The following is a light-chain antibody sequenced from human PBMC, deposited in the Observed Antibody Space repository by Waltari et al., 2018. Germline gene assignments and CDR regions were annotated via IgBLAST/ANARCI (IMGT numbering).Light chain of an antibody. CDR3: QQYESLPLT. CDR2: DVS. CDR1: HQVAQY. V-gene: IGKV1-33*01. J-gene: IGKJ4*01. Sequence: DIQMTQSPSSLSASVGDRVTITCPASHQVAQYLNLYQQKPGKAPKLLIYDVSNVKSGVPSRFSGAGSGTKFTFTISALQADDIGTYYCQQYESLPLTFGGGTKVEIK.